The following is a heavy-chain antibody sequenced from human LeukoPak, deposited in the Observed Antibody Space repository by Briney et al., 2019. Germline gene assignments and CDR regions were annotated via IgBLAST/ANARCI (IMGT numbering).Heavy chain of an antibody. CDR2: IKQDGSDK. Sequence: GGSLRLSCEASGFTFSSYWMSWVRQAPGKGPEWVANIKQDGSDKYYAVSVRGRFTVSRDNAKNSLYLQMNSLRVEDTAVYYCARIGGYYYDSSGYDYFDYWGQGTLVTVSS. V-gene: IGHV3-7*01. CDR1: GFTFSSYW. D-gene: IGHD3-22*01. CDR3: ARIGGYYYDSSGYDYFDY. J-gene: IGHJ4*02.